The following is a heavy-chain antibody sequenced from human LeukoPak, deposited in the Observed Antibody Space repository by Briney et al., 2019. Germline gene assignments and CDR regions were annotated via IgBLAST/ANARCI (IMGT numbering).Heavy chain of an antibody. CDR2: ISAYNGNT. J-gene: IGHJ6*04. V-gene: IGHV1-18*04. Sequence: ASVKVPCKASGYTFTSYGISWVRQAPGQGLEWMGWISAYNGNTNYAQKLQGRVTMTTDTSTSTAYMELRSLRSDDTAVYYCARYVYCSGGSCYINYYGMDVWGKGTTVTVSS. D-gene: IGHD2-15*01. CDR3: ARYVYCSGGSCYINYYGMDV. CDR1: GYTFTSYG.